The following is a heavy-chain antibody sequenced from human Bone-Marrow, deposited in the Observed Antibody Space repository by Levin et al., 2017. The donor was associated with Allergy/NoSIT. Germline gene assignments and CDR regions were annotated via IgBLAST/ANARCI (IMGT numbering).Heavy chain of an antibody. J-gene: IGHJ4*02. V-gene: IGHV4-34*01. D-gene: IGHD3-3*01. CDR3: ARYNAVTFWPYGFFDQ. CDR1: GGSFLDHY. CDR2: IKESVGT. Sequence: PSETLSLTCAVHGGSFLDHYWSWVRQAPGKGLEWIAEIKESVGTNYNPSLESRVSISVDTSKNQLYLTLTSVTAADTAVYYCARYNAVTFWPYGFFDQWGQGTLVTVSS.